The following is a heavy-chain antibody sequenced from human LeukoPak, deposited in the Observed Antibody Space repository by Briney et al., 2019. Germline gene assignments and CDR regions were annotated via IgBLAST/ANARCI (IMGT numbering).Heavy chain of an antibody. Sequence: ASVTVSCTASGYTFTVYYIHWVREAPGQGLEWMGIINPSGGSTIYAPKFQGRVTMTRDTSTSTVYMEVRSLRSEYTFVYSCGGEKAVRGSNYHYCCGMAVWGQGTTVTVSS. D-gene: IGHD5-24*01. V-gene: IGHV1-46*01. CDR2: INPSGGST. CDR3: GGEKAVRGSNYHYCCGMAV. J-gene: IGHJ6*02. CDR1: GYTFTVYY.